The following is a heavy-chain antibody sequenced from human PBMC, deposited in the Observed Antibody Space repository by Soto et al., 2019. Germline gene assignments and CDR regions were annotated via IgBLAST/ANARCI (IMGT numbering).Heavy chain of an antibody. CDR2: ISGSGGST. D-gene: IGHD6-13*01. J-gene: IGHJ4*02. V-gene: IGHV3-23*01. Sequence: GGSLRLSCAASGFTFSSYAMSWVRQAPGKGLEWVSAISGSGGSTYYAHSVKGRSTISRDNSKNTLYLQMNSLRAEDTAVYYCAKENGYSSSWFEFDYWGQGTLVTSPQ. CDR3: AKENGYSSSWFEFDY. CDR1: GFTFSSYA.